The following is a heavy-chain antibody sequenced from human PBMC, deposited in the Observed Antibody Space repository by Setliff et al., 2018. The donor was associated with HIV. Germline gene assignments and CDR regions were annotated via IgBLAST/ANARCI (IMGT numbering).Heavy chain of an antibody. CDR1: GYTFTSYF. CDR2: IDPNGGAT. CDR3: ARAGGGATDQAFDI. J-gene: IGHJ3*02. V-gene: IGHV1-46*01. Sequence: GASVKVSCKAFGYTFTSYFLHWVRQAPGQGLEWLGIIDPNGGATNNAQKLQGRLTVTTDTSTGTLYMELSNLRSDDSAVYYCARAGGGATDQAFDIWGQGTMVIVSS. D-gene: IGHD2-2*01.